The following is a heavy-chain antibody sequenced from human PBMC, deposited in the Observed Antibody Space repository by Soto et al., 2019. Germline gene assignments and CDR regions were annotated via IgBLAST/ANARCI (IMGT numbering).Heavy chain of an antibody. CDR2: IIPIFGTA. D-gene: IGHD6-19*01. V-gene: IGHV1-69*06. Sequence: GASVKVSCKASGGTFSSYAISWVRQAPGQGLEWMGGIIPIFGTANYAQKFQGRVTITADKSTSTAYMELSSLRSEDTAVYYCASPLLQGSGRSFDYWGQGTLVTVSS. CDR1: GGTFSSYA. J-gene: IGHJ4*02. CDR3: ASPLLQGSGRSFDY.